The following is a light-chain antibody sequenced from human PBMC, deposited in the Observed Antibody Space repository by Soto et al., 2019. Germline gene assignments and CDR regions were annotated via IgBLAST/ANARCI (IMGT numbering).Light chain of an antibody. Sequence: VWMTQSQSLLSASTGDRVTISCRMSQGIISYLAWYQQKPGKAPELLIYAASTLQSGVPSRFSGSGSGTDFTLTISCLQSEDFATYYCQQYYSFPRTFAQGTKVDI. J-gene: IGKJ1*01. CDR2: AAS. V-gene: IGKV1D-8*01. CDR1: QGIISY. CDR3: QQYYSFPRT.